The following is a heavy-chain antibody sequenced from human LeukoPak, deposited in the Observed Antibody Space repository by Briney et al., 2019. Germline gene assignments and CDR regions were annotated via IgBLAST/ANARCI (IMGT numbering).Heavy chain of an antibody. CDR3: ATIDGHYDSSGY. J-gene: IGHJ4*02. CDR2: IVVGSGNT. Sequence: SVKVSCKASGFTFTSSAMQWVRQARGQRLEWIGWIVVGSGNTNYAQKFQERVTITRDMSTSTAYMELSSLRSEDTAVYYCATIDGHYDSSGYWGQGTLVIVSS. V-gene: IGHV1-58*02. D-gene: IGHD3-22*01. CDR1: GFTFTSSA.